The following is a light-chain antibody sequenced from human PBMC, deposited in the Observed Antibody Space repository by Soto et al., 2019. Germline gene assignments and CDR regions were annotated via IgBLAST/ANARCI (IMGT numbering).Light chain of an antibody. CDR2: VAS. CDR3: QQYNNLRPWP. J-gene: IGKJ1*01. CDR1: QSVSSN. V-gene: IGKV3-15*01. Sequence: ASQSVSSNLAWYLQRPGQSPRLLTYVASAISTGIPTMFSGGASRTEFTLTISSLRAKAVAVCHCQQYNNLRPWPFAQGTKLDIK.